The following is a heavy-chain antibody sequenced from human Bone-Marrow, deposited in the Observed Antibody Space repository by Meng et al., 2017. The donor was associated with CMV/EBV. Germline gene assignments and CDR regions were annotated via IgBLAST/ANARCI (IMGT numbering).Heavy chain of an antibody. CDR3: ARGSQLLGYSQH. D-gene: IGHD2-2*01. Sequence: GSLRLSCAVYGGSFSGYYWSWIRQPPGKGLEWIGYIYYSGSSNYNPSLKSRVTISVDTSKNQFSLKLNSVTAADTAVYYCARGSQLLGYSQHWGQGTLVTSPQ. CDR2: IYYSGSS. V-gene: IGHV4-59*01. CDR1: GGSFSGYY. J-gene: IGHJ1*01.